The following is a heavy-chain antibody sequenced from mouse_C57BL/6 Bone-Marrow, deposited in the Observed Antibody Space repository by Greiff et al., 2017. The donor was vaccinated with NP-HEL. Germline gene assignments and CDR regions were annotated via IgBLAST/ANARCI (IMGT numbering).Heavy chain of an antibody. J-gene: IGHJ2*01. CDR2: IYPGGGYT. Sequence: QVQLQQSGAELVRPGTSVKMSCKASGYTFTNYWIGWAKQRPGHGLEWIGDIYPGGGYTNYNEKFKGKATLTADKSSSTAYMQCSSLTSEDVAIYYCTRWVPLYCDFGGQGTTLTVSS. D-gene: IGHD2-14*01. V-gene: IGHV1-63*01. CDR1: GYTFTNYW. CDR3: TRWVPLYCDF.